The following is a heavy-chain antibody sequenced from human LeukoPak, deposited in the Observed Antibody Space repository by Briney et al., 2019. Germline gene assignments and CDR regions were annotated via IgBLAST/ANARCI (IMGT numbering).Heavy chain of an antibody. CDR1: GFTSSSYA. J-gene: IGHJ4*02. CDR3: TTGTGEKY. V-gene: IGHV3-15*01. Sequence: GGSLRLSCAASGFTSSSYAMHWVRQAPGKGLEWVGRIKSKIDGGTTDYAAPVKGRFTISRDDSENTLYLQMNSLKTEDTAVYYCTTGTGEKYWGQGTLVTVSS. CDR2: IKSKIDGGTT. D-gene: IGHD7-27*01.